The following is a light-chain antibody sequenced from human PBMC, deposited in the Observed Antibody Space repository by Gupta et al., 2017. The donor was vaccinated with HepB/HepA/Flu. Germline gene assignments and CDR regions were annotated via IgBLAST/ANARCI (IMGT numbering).Light chain of an antibody. CDR3: QQSSSYPLT. CDR2: AAS. V-gene: IGKV1-39*01. J-gene: IGKJ4*01. Sequence: DIQVTQSPSSLSASVGDRVTITCRASQSISTYLNWYQQKPGKAPKLLIYAASSLQSGDPSRFSGSGSGTDFTLTITSLQPEDFATYYCQQSSSYPLTFGGGTKVEI. CDR1: QSISTY.